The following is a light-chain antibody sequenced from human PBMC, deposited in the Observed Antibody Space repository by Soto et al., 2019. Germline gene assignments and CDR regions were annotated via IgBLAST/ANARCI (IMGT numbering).Light chain of an antibody. V-gene: IGKV3-20*01. Sequence: EILLTQSPGTLSLSPGERATLSCRASQSVNSNYLAWYQQKPGQAPRLLIYGTSSRATGIPDRFSGSGSGTDFTLTISRLEPEDFAVYYCQQYGSSPLLTFGPETKVDIK. CDR3: QQYGSSPLLT. J-gene: IGKJ3*01. CDR2: GTS. CDR1: QSVNSNY.